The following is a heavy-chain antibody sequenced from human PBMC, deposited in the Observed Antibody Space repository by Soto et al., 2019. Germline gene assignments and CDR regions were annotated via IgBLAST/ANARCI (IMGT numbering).Heavy chain of an antibody. Sequence: EVQLVESGGGLVKPGGSLRLSCAASGFTVSHAWMHWVRQAPGKGLEWVGRIKSKADGETRDYAAPVKGRFTISRDESKNTLFLQMNSLKTEDTAVYYCTIGSPDAFDNWGQGTVVTVSS. V-gene: IGHV3-15*07. CDR1: GFTVSHAW. D-gene: IGHD1-26*01. CDR2: IKSKADGETR. J-gene: IGHJ3*02. CDR3: TIGSPDAFDN.